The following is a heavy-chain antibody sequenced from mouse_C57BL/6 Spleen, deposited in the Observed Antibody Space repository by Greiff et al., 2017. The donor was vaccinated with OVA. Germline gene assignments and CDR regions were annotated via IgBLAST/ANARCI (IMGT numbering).Heavy chain of an antibody. CDR1: GYAFSSYW. CDR2: IYPGDGDT. CDR3: ARWTTVGAMDY. J-gene: IGHJ4*01. Sequence: QVHVKQSGAELVKPGASVKISCKASGYAFSSYWMNWVKQRPGKGLEWIGQIYPGDGDTNYNGKFKGKATLTADKSSSTAYMQLSSLTSEDSAVYFCARWTTVGAMDYWGQGTSVTVSS. D-gene: IGHD1-1*01. V-gene: IGHV1-80*01.